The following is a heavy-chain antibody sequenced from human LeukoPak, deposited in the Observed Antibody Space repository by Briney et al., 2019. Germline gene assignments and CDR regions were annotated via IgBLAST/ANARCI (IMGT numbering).Heavy chain of an antibody. CDR1: GFTFSSYW. V-gene: IGHV3-7*01. Sequence: PGGSLRLSCAASGFTFSSYWMSWVRQAPGKGLEWVANIKQDGSEKYYVDSVKGRFTISRDNAKNSLYLQMNSLRAEDTAVYYCARESYYYDSSGYYPWVSWGQGTLVTVSS. CDR2: IKQDGSEK. J-gene: IGHJ5*02. D-gene: IGHD3-22*01. CDR3: ARESYYYDSSGYYPWVS.